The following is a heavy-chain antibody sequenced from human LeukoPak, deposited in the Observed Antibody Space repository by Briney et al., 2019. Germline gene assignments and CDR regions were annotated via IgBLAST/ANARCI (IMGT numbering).Heavy chain of an antibody. CDR3: AREMLAAVAAQS. CDR1: GFTFSSYS. Sequence: SGGSLRLSCAASGFTFSSYSMNWVRQAPGKGLEWVSSITSSSSYIYYADSVKGRFIISRDNAKNSLYLQMNSLRAEDTAVYYCAREMLAAVAAQSWGQGTLVTVSS. CDR2: ITSSSSYI. D-gene: IGHD6-19*01. V-gene: IGHV3-21*01. J-gene: IGHJ5*02.